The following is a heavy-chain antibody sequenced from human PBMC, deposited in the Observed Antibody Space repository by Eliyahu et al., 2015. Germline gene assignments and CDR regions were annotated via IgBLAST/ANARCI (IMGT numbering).Heavy chain of an antibody. J-gene: IGHJ6*03. CDR3: ARDRPEGSLRYFDWLHLWYYYMDV. V-gene: IGHV7-4-1*02. Sequence: QVQLVQSGSELKKPGASVKVSCKASGYTFTSYAMNWVRQAPGQGLEWMGWINTNTGNPTYAQGFTGRFVFSLDTSVSTAYLQISSLKAEDTAVYYCARDRPEGSLRYFDWLHLWYYYMDVWGKGTTVTVSS. CDR1: GYTFTSYA. CDR2: INTNTGNP. D-gene: IGHD3-9*01.